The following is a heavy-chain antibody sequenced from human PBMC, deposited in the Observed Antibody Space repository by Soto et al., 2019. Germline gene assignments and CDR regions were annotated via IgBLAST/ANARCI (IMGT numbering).Heavy chain of an antibody. D-gene: IGHD2-2*01. CDR3: AHAYGGTSWPNDAFDV. J-gene: IGHJ3*01. CDR1: GFSLSADGVG. CDR2: IYWDDDK. V-gene: IGHV2-5*02. Sequence: QITLKESGPTLVKPTQTLTLTCTFSGFSLSADGVGVGWIRQPPGKALEWLALIYWDDDKRYRPSLKSRLTITKDTTNTQGVLTMTNMDPVDTATYYSAHAYGGTSWPNDAFDVWGQGTVVTVSS.